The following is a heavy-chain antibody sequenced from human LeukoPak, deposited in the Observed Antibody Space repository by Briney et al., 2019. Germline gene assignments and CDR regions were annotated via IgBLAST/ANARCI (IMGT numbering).Heavy chain of an antibody. CDR3: ARGPRTIHTQSGAFDI. V-gene: IGHV4-4*07. Sequence: PSETLSLTCTVSGGSISSYYWSWIRQPAGKGLEWIGRIYTSGSTNYNPSLKSRVTMSVDTSKNQFSLKLSSVTAADTAVYYCARGPRTIHTQSGAFDIWGQGTMVTVSS. D-gene: IGHD2-2*01. CDR1: GGSISSYY. J-gene: IGHJ3*02. CDR2: IYTSGST.